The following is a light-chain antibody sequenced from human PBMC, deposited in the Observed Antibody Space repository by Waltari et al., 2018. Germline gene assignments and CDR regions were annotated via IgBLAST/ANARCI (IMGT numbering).Light chain of an antibody. CDR3: QQSYNTPFT. CDR1: QSISRH. J-gene: IGKJ3*01. Sequence: DIQMTQYPSSLSASVGDSVTITCRASQSISRHLNWYQQKSGKAPKFLIHAASSLQSGVPSRFSGSGSGTDFTLTISSLQPEDFATYYCQQSYNTPFTFGPGTKVDVE. V-gene: IGKV1-39*01. CDR2: AAS.